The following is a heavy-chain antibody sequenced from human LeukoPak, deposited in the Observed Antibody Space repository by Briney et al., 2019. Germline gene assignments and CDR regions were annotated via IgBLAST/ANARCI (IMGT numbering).Heavy chain of an antibody. CDR1: GGSISNKY. CDR3: ARYQTGTMFAV. Sequence: SETLSLTCTVSGGSISNKYWSWIRQPPGKGLEWIGYIYYSGSTNYNPSLKSRVTILVDTSENQLSLKLYSVTAADTAIYYCARYQTGTMFAVWGQGTLVTISS. V-gene: IGHV4-59*12. D-gene: IGHD1/OR15-1a*01. CDR2: IYYSGST. J-gene: IGHJ4*02.